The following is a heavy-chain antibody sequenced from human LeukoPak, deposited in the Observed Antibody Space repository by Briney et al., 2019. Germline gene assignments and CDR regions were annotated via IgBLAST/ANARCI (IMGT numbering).Heavy chain of an antibody. CDR2: ISSSSSTSSTI. CDR3: ARDGADFDY. V-gene: IGHV3-48*01. CDR1: GFTFRSYS. D-gene: IGHD3-16*01. J-gene: IGHJ4*02. Sequence: EGSLRLSCAASGFTFRSYSMNWVRQAPGKGLEWVSYISSSSSTSSTIFYADSVKGRFTISRDNAKNTLYLHMNSLRAEDTAVYYCARDGADFDYWGQGTLVTVSS.